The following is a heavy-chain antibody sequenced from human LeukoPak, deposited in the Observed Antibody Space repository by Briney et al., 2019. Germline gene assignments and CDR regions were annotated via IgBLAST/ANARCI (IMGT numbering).Heavy chain of an antibody. CDR3: ARAELQYYFDY. J-gene: IGHJ4*02. D-gene: IGHD1-7*01. V-gene: IGHV1-2*02. Sequence: ASVKVSCKTSGYIFTGYSMHWVRPAPGQGLEWMGWSNPNSGGTHYAQKFQSRVTMTRDTSINTAYMELSSLRSDDTAVYCCARAELQYYFDYWGQGTLVTVSS. CDR2: SNPNSGGT. CDR1: GYIFTGYS.